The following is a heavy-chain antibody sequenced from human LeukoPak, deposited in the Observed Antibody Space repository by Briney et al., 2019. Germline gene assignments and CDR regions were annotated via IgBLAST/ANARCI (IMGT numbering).Heavy chain of an antibody. V-gene: IGHV4-34*01. CDR1: GGSFSGYY. CDR2: INHSGST. J-gene: IGHJ1*01. Sequence: SETLSLTCAVYGGSFSGYYWSWIRQPPGKGLEWIGEINHSGSTNYNPSLKSRVTISVDTSKNQFSLKLSSVTAADTAVYYCARRMIVGVLRGRAFQHWGQGTLVTVSS. D-gene: IGHD3-22*01. CDR3: ARRMIVGVLRGRAFQH.